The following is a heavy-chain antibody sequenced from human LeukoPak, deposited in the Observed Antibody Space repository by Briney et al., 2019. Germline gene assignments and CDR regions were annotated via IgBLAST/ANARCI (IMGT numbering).Heavy chain of an antibody. Sequence: GGSLRLSCAASGFTFSSYEMNWVRQAPGKGLEWVSYISSSGSTIYYADSVKGRFTISRDNAKNSLYLQMNSLRAEDTAVYYCAREVVAAIQNWFDPWGQETLVTVSS. J-gene: IGHJ5*02. CDR2: ISSSGSTI. CDR1: GFTFSSYE. D-gene: IGHD2-15*01. V-gene: IGHV3-48*03. CDR3: AREVVAAIQNWFDP.